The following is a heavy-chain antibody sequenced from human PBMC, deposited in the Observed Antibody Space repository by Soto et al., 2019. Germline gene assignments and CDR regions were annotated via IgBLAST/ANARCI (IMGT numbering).Heavy chain of an antibody. D-gene: IGHD5-18*01. CDR1: GYTFTGYY. CDR3: ARDHPEDTAMVAGDAFDI. Sequence: SVKVSCKASGYTFTGYYMHWVRQAPGQGLEWMGRIIPILGIANYAQKFQGRVTITADKSTSTAYMELSSLRSEDTAVYYCARDHPEDTAMVAGDAFDIWGQGTMVTVSS. J-gene: IGHJ3*02. V-gene: IGHV1-69*04. CDR2: IIPILGIA.